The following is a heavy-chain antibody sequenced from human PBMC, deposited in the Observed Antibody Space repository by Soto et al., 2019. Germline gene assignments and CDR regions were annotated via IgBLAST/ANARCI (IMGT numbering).Heavy chain of an antibody. CDR3: ARSPRNYYYGIDV. CDR1: GYTFTSYG. Sequence: ASVKVSWKASGYTFTSYGISWVRQAPGQGLEWMGWISAYNGNTNYAQKLQGRVTMTTDTSTSTAYMELRSLRSDDTPVYYGARSPRNYYYGIDVWGQGTTDTGSS. CDR2: ISAYNGNT. J-gene: IGHJ6*02. V-gene: IGHV1-18*01.